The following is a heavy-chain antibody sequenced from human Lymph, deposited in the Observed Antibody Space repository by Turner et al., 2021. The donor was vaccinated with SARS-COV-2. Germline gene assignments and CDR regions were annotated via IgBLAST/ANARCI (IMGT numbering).Heavy chain of an antibody. D-gene: IGHD5-18*01. CDR3: ARHGNELGIQL. J-gene: IGHJ4*02. CDR1: GGSISSYY. CDR2: ISNSGST. Sequence: QVQLQESGPGLVKPAETLSLTCTVCGGSISSYYWRWIRQPPGKGLEWIGYISNSGSTNYHPSLKSRVTISLDTSKNQFSLKLSSVTAADTAVYYCARHGNELGIQLWGQGTLVTVSS. V-gene: IGHV4-59*08.